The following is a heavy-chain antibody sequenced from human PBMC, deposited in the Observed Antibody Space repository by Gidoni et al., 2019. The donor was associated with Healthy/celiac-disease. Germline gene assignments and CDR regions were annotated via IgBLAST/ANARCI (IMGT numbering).Heavy chain of an antibody. CDR1: GGSISRYS. Sequence: QVQLQESGPGLVKPSETLSLTCTVSGGSISRYSWSWIRQPPGKGLEWIGYIYYSGSTNYNPSLKSRVTISVDTSKNQFSLKLSSVTAADTAVYYCARDAHYGDYGQPSVGGGFDPWGQGTLVTVSS. D-gene: IGHD4-17*01. V-gene: IGHV4-59*01. CDR2: IYYSGST. J-gene: IGHJ5*02. CDR3: ARDAHYGDYGQPSVGGGFDP.